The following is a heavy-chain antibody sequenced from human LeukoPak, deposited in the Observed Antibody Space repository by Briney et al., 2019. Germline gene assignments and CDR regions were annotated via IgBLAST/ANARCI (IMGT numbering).Heavy chain of an antibody. J-gene: IGHJ5*02. CDR1: GGSISSSSYY. CDR3: ARQGRGHCSSTFCYNWFDP. V-gene: IGHV4-39*01. D-gene: IGHD2-2*01. Sequence: SETLSLTCTVSGGSISSSSYYWGWIRQPPGKGLEWIGNIYYSGSTYNNPSLKSRVTISVDTSKKQFSLKLSSVTAADTAVYYCARQGRGHCSSTFCYNWFDPWGQGTLVTVSS. CDR2: IYYSGST.